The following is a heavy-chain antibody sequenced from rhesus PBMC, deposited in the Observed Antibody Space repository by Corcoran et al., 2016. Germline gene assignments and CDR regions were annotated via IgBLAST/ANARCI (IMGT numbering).Heavy chain of an antibody. V-gene: IGHV4-165*01. CDR2: ISCIEESI. CDR3: ARHIRTGLLRGRFDY. D-gene: IGHD3-3*01. Sequence: QVQLQESGPGLVKPSETLSLTCAVSGGSFSGSYWGWIRQPPGKGLEGIGYISCIEESIDNNHSHQSRVSISTATSNIEVSRKLSSWTGADTAVYYCARHIRTGLLRGRFDYWGQGVLVTVSS. CDR1: GGSFSGSY. J-gene: IGHJ4*01.